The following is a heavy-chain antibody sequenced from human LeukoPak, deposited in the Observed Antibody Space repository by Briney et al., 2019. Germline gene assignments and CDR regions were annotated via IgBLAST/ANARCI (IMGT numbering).Heavy chain of an antibody. CDR1: GYTFTGYY. J-gene: IGHJ4*02. CDR3: ASLSGIAAAGTDY. V-gene: IGHV1-2*02. CDR2: INPNSGGT. Sequence: APVKVSCKASGYTFTGYYMHWVRQAPGQGLEWMGWINPNSGGTNYAQKFQGRVTMTRDTSISTAYMELSRLRSDDTAVYYCASLSGIAAAGTDYWGQGTLVTVSS. D-gene: IGHD6-13*01.